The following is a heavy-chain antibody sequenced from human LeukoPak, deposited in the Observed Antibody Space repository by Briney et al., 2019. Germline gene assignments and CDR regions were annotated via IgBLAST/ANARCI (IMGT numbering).Heavy chain of an antibody. CDR1: GFTFSSYW. CDR2: IYGDDSST. CDR3: ARGYYYNRSED. D-gene: IGHD3-10*01. Sequence: GGSLRLSCAASGFTFSSYWMHWLRHAPGKGLVWVSRIYGDDSSTSDAGTVKGRFTISRDNAKKTLYLQMNSLRAEDTAVYYCARGYYYNRSEDWGQGTLVTVSS. J-gene: IGHJ4*02. V-gene: IGHV3-74*01.